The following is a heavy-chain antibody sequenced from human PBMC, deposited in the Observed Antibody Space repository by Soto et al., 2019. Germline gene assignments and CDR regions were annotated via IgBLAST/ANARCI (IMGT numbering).Heavy chain of an antibody. CDR3: ARLNSDYGVESYGMDV. Sequence: LETLSLSCTVSGFSISSSGYYWGWIRQPPGKGLEWIGSIYYSGSTYYNPSLKSRVTISVDTSKSQFSLKLSSVTAADTAVYYCARLNSDYGVESYGMDVWGQGTTVTVSS. V-gene: IGHV4-39*01. J-gene: IGHJ6*02. CDR1: GFSISSSGYY. D-gene: IGHD4-17*01. CDR2: IYYSGST.